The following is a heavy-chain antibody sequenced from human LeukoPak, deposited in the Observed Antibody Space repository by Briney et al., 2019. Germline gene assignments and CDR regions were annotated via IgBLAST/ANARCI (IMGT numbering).Heavy chain of an antibody. V-gene: IGHV1-2*02. CDR3: ATGIAVAGGRVY. CDR1: GYTFTGYY. J-gene: IGHJ4*02. Sequence: GASVKVSCKASGYTFTGYYMHWVRQAPGQGLEWMGWINPNSGGTNYAQKFQGRVTMTEDTSTDTAYMELSSLRSEDTAVYYCATGIAVAGGRVYWGQGTLVTVSS. CDR2: INPNSGGT. D-gene: IGHD6-19*01.